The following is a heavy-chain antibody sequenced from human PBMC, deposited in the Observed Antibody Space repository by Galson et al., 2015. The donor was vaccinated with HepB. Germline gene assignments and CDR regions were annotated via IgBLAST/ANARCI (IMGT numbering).Heavy chain of an antibody. D-gene: IGHD2-2*01. CDR2: IYPGDSDT. V-gene: IGHV5-51*01. CDR1: GYNFANYW. Sequence: QSGAEVKKPGESLKISCKGSGYNFANYWIAWVRQMPGKGLERMGIIYPGDSDTRYSPSFQGQVIISADNSITTAYLQWSSLKASDTAMYYCARPRAPFSTSNFDSWGQGTLVTVSS. CDR3: ARPRAPFSTSNFDS. J-gene: IGHJ4*02.